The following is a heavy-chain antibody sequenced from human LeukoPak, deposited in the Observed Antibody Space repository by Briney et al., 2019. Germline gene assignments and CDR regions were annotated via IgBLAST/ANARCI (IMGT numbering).Heavy chain of an antibody. J-gene: IGHJ4*02. CDR2: INPNSGGT. Sequence: ASVKVSCKASGYTFTGYYMHWVRQAPGQGLEWMGWINPNSGGTNYAQKFQGRVTMTRDTSISTAYMELSRLSSDATAVYYCARDEYTYATDGPYYSNSWGQGNLVTVSS. D-gene: IGHD5-18*01. CDR3: ARDEYTYATDGPYYSNS. CDR1: GYTFTGYY. V-gene: IGHV1-2*02.